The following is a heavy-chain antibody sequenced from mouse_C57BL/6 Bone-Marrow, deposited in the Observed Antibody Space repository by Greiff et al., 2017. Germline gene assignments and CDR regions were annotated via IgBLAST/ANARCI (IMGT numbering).Heavy chain of an antibody. Sequence: DVKLQESGAELVRPGASVKLSCTASGFNIKDDYMHWVKQRPEQGLEWIGWIDPENGDTEYASKFQGKATITADTTSNTAYLQLSSLTSEDTAVYYCTTIFHYWGQGTTLTVSS. CDR1: GFNIKDDY. V-gene: IGHV14-4*01. CDR2: IDPENGDT. J-gene: IGHJ2*01. CDR3: TTIFHY.